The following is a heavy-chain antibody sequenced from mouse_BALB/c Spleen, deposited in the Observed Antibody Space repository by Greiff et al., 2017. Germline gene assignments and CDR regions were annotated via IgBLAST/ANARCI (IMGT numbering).Heavy chain of an antibody. J-gene: IGHJ3*01. CDR2: IWRGGST. CDR3: AKKGMITTGFAY. CDR1: GFSLTSYG. Sequence: VQLVESGPSLVQPSQSLSITCTVSGFSLTSYGVHWVRQSPGKGLEWLGVIWRGGSTDYNAAFMSRLSITKDNSKSQVFFKMNSLQADDTAIYYCAKKGMITTGFAYWGQGTLVTVSA. D-gene: IGHD2-4*01. V-gene: IGHV2-5-1*01.